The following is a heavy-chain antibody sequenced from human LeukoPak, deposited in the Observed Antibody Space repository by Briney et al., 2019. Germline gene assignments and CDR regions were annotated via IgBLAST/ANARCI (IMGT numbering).Heavy chain of an antibody. Sequence: EGSLRLSCAASGFTFSSYAMTWVRQAPGKGLEWVSAISDSGRGTYYADSVKGRFTISRDNSKNTVYVQMNSLRAEDTAVYYCAKTLSSGWYENWGQGTQITVSS. D-gene: IGHD6-19*01. V-gene: IGHV3-23*01. CDR3: AKTLSSGWYEN. CDR1: GFTFSSYA. CDR2: ISDSGRGT. J-gene: IGHJ4*02.